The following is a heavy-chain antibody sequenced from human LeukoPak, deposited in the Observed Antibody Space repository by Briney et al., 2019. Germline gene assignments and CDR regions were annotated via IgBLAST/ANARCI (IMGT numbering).Heavy chain of an antibody. D-gene: IGHD6-6*01. CDR1: GFNFSSYG. CDR2: IWYDGSNK. J-gene: IGHJ5*02. V-gene: IGHV3-33*01. Sequence: GGSLRLSCAASGFNFSSYGMHWVRQAPGKGLEWVAVIWYDGSNKYHADSVKGRFTISRDNSKNTLYLQMNSLRAEDTAVYYCAREYSSSLVRGWFDPWGQGTLVTVSS. CDR3: AREYSSSLVRGWFDP.